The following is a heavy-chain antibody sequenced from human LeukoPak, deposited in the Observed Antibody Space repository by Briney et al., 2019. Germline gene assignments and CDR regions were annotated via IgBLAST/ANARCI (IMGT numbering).Heavy chain of an antibody. J-gene: IGHJ5*02. D-gene: IGHD2-2*01. V-gene: IGHV1-24*01. Sequence: GASVKVSCKVSGYTLTELSMHWVRQAPGKGLEWMGGFDPEDGETIYAQKFQGRVTMTEDTSTDTAYMELGSLRSEDTAVYYCAILEVGCSSTSCPPDWFDPWGQGTLVTVSS. CDR1: GYTLTELS. CDR2: FDPEDGET. CDR3: AILEVGCSSTSCPPDWFDP.